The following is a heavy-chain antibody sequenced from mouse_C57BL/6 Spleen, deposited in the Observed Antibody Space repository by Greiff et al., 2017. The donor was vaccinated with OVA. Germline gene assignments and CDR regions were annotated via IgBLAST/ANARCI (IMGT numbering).Heavy chain of an antibody. Sequence: QVQLQQSGPGLVQPSQSLSITCTVSGFSLTSYGVHWVRQSPGKGLEWLGVIWRGGSTDYNAAFMSRLSITKDNSKSQVFFKMNSLQADDTAIYYCAKNGRYRGDAMDYWGQGTSVTVSS. CDR1: GFSLTSYG. V-gene: IGHV2-5*01. D-gene: IGHD2-14*01. CDR2: IWRGGST. J-gene: IGHJ4*01. CDR3: AKNGRYRGDAMDY.